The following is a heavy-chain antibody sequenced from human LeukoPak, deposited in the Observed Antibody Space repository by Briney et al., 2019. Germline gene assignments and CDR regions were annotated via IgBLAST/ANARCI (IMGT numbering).Heavy chain of an antibody. CDR3: ARDRDDYGDYGDAFDI. CDR2: ITSDSRYM. D-gene: IGHD4-17*01. V-gene: IGHV3-21*01. J-gene: IGHJ3*02. CDR1: GFTFSSYN. Sequence: PGGSLRLSRAASGFTFSSYNMNLVRQAPGKGREGVSSITSDSRYMYYADSVKGRFTISRDNAKNSLYLQMNSLRAEDTAVYYCARDRDDYGDYGDAFDIWGQGTMITVSS.